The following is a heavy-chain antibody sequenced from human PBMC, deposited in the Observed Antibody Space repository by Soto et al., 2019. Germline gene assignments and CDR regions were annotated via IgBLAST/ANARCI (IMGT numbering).Heavy chain of an antibody. Sequence: QPGGSLRLSCAASGFTFSSYAMSWVRQAPGKGLEWVSAISGSGGSTYYADSVKGRFTISRDNSKNTLYLQMNSLRAEDTAVYYCASCGYSGYDCDGMDVWGQGTTVTVSS. V-gene: IGHV3-23*01. CDR2: ISGSGGST. CDR3: ASCGYSGYDCDGMDV. J-gene: IGHJ6*02. CDR1: GFTFSSYA. D-gene: IGHD5-12*01.